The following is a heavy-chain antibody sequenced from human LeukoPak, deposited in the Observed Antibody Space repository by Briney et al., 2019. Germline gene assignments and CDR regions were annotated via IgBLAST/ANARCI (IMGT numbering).Heavy chain of an antibody. CDR1: AFTCADYA. CDR3: TRVRKGYSSLYYFDY. V-gene: IGHV3-49*04. CDR2: IRRKAYGGTT. J-gene: IGHJ4*02. D-gene: IGHD6-19*01. Sequence: GRSLRLSCTASAFTCADYARRWVRQAPGKGLEGVGFIRRKAYGGTTEYAASVKGRFTISRDDSKSIAYLQMNSLKTEDTAVYYCTRVRKGYSSLYYFDYWGQGTLVTVSS.